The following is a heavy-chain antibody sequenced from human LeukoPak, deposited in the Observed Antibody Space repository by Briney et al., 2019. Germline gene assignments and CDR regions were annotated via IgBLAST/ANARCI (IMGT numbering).Heavy chain of an antibody. Sequence: PGRSLRLSCAASGFTFSSYAMHWVRQAPGKGLEWVAVISYDGSNKYYADSVKGRFTISRDNSKNTLYLQMNSLRAEDTAVYYCAREGGEMTYDYWGQGTLVTVSS. D-gene: IGHD3-10*01. CDR2: ISYDGSNK. J-gene: IGHJ4*02. V-gene: IGHV3-30*04. CDR1: GFTFSSYA. CDR3: AREGGEMTYDY.